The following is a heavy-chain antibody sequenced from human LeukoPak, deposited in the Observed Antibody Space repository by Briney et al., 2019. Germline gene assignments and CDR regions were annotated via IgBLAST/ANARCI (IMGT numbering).Heavy chain of an antibody. Sequence: GGSLRLSCAASGFTFSSYGMHWVRQAPGKGLEWVAFIRYDGSNKKYADSVKGRFTISRDNAKNSLYLQMNSLRADDTALYYCAREDFWSGSNWFDPWGQGTLVTVSS. J-gene: IGHJ5*02. CDR3: AREDFWSGSNWFDP. V-gene: IGHV3-30*02. CDR1: GFTFSSYG. D-gene: IGHD3-3*01. CDR2: IRYDGSNK.